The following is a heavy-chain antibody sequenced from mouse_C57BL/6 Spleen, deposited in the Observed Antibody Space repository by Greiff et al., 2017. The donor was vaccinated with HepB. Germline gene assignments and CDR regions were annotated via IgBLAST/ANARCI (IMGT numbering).Heavy chain of an antibody. Sequence: VQLQQSGAELVKPGASVKISCKASGYAFSSYWMNWVKQRPGKGLEWIGQIYPGDGDTNYNGKFKGKATLTADKSSSTAYMQLSSLTSEDSAVYFCARGEITTVVADYWGQGTTLTVSS. V-gene: IGHV1-80*01. CDR3: ARGEITTVVADY. CDR2: IYPGDGDT. D-gene: IGHD1-1*01. J-gene: IGHJ2*01. CDR1: GYAFSSYW.